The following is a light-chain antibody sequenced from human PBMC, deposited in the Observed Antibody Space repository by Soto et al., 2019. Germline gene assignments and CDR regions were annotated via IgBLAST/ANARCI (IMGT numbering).Light chain of an antibody. CDR3: LSFASGNTRV. CDR1: NTDVGGYNY. J-gene: IGLJ1*01. Sequence: QSVLTQPASVSGSPGQSITISCTGTNTDVGGYNYVSWYQQHPGKAPQLMIDEASNRPSGVSARFSGSKSGTTASLTISGLQPEDEADYYCLSFASGNTRVFGTGTKLTVL. V-gene: IGLV2-14*01. CDR2: EAS.